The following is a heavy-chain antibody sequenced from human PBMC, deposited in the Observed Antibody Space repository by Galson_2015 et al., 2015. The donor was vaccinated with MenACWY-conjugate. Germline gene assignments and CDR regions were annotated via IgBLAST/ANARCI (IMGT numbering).Heavy chain of an antibody. D-gene: IGHD3-10*01. J-gene: IGHJ3*02. V-gene: IGHV3-23*01. CDR2: ISGSGGST. CDR3: TTDPIWFGELSWSFDI. Sequence: SLRLSCAASGFTFSSYAMSWVRQAPGKGLEWVSAISGSGGSTYYADSVKGRFTISRDNSKNTLYLQMSSLRAEDTAVYYCTTDPIWFGELSWSFDIWGQGTMVTASS. CDR1: GFTFSSYA.